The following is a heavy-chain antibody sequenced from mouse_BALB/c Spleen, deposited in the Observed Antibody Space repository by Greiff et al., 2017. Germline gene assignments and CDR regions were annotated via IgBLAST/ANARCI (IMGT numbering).Heavy chain of an antibody. D-gene: IGHD2-4*01. CDR2: ISYSGST. Sequence: EVKLMESGPSLVKPSQTLSLTCSVTGDSITSGYWNWIRKFPGNKLEYMGYISYSGSTYYNPSLKSRISITRDTSKNQYYLQLNSVTTEDTATSYCARWGITGWYFDVWGAGTTVTVSS. J-gene: IGHJ1*01. CDR1: GDSITSGY. V-gene: IGHV3-8*02. CDR3: ARWGITGWYFDV.